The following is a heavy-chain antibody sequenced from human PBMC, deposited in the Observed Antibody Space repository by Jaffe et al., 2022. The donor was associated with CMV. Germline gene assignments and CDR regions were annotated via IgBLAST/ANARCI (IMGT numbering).Heavy chain of an antibody. V-gene: IGHV1-3*01. CDR3: TSYSTINWFDP. Sequence: QVQLVQSGAEVKKPGASVKVSCKASGYTFTSYAMHWVRQAPGQRLEWMGWINAGNGNTKYSQKFQGRVTITRDTSASTAYMELSSLRSEDTAVYYCTSYSTINWFDPWGQGTLVTVSS. J-gene: IGHJ5*02. D-gene: IGHD6-13*01. CDR2: INAGNGNT. CDR1: GYTFTSYA.